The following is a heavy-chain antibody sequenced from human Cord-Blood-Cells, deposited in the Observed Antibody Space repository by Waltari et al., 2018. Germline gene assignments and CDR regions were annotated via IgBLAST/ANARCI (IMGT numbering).Heavy chain of an antibody. Sequence: QVQLQESGPGLVKPSETLSLTCTVSGGSISSYYWSWIRQPAGKGLEWIGRIYTTGSANYNPTLTSRVTMSVDTSKNQFSLKLSSVTAADTAVYYCAREGLAVADFDYWGQGTLVTVSS. J-gene: IGHJ4*02. V-gene: IGHV4-4*07. CDR2: IYTTGSA. CDR1: GGSISSYY. CDR3: AREGLAVADFDY. D-gene: IGHD6-19*01.